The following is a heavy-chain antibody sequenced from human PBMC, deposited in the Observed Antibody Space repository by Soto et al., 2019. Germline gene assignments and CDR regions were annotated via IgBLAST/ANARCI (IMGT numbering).Heavy chain of an antibody. J-gene: IGHJ4*02. D-gene: IGHD2-2*02. CDR1: GFTVSSNY. V-gene: IGHV3-53*02. Sequence: EVQLVETGGGLIQPGGSLRLSCAASGFTVSSNYMSWVRQAPGKGLEWVSVIYSGGSTYYADSVKGRFTISRDNSKNTLYPQMNSLRAEDTAVYYCARDGRYCSSTSCYRGQDGYFDYWGQGTLVTVSS. CDR3: ARDGRYCSSTSCYRGQDGYFDY. CDR2: IYSGGST.